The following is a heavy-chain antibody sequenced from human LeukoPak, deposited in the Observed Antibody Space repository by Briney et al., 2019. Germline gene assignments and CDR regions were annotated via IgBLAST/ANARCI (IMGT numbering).Heavy chain of an antibody. J-gene: IGHJ5*02. CDR1: GGSISSSSYY. Sequence: PSETLSLTCTVSGGSISSSSYYWGWIRQPPGKGLEWIGSIDYSGGTYSSPSLRSRVTLSVDTSKNQFSLNLISVTAADTAVYYCARGPSITIFGVVMYTWFDPWGQGTPVSVSS. CDR2: IDYSGGT. V-gene: IGHV4-39*07. D-gene: IGHD3-3*01. CDR3: ARGPSITIFGVVMYTWFDP.